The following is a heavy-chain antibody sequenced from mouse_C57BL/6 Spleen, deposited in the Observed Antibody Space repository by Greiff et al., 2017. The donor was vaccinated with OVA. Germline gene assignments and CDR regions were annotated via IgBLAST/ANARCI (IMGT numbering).Heavy chain of an antibody. CDR3: ARDGDYDYDEGYYAMDY. Sequence: EVQLQQSGPELVKPGASVKMSCKASGYTFTDYNMHWVKQRHGKSLEWIGYINPNNGGTSYNQKFKVKATLTVNKSSSTAYMELRSLTSEDSAVYFCARDGDYDYDEGYYAMDYWGQGTSVTVSS. CDR2: INPNNGGT. D-gene: IGHD2-4*01. V-gene: IGHV1-22*01. J-gene: IGHJ4*01. CDR1: GYTFTDYN.